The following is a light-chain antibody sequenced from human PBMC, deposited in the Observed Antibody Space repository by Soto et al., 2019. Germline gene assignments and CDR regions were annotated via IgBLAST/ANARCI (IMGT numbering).Light chain of an antibody. CDR1: QTVGNNY. J-gene: IGKJ1*01. CDR2: GAY. V-gene: IGKV3-20*01. Sequence: SVLTQYPGPLSSSPGDGATLSCRASQTVGNNYLAWYQHRPGQAPRPLMHGAYRRATGIPDRFSGSGSGTEFTLTIGRLEPEDFAVYYCQQYGNNPRTFGQGTKVDIK. CDR3: QQYGNNPRT.